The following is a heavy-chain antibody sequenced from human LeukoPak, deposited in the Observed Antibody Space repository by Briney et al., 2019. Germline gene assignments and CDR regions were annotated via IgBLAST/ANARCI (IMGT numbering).Heavy chain of an antibody. V-gene: IGHV4-38-2*01. Sequence: SETLSLTCAVSGYSISSGYYWGWIRQPPGKGLEWIGSIYHSGSTYYNPSLKSRVAISVDTSKNQFSLKLSSVTAADTAVYYCARVTCSSTSCRKKYYYYYYGMDVWGKGTTVTASS. J-gene: IGHJ6*04. CDR2: IYHSGST. CDR1: GYSISSGYY. CDR3: ARVTCSSTSCRKKYYYYYYGMDV. D-gene: IGHD2-2*01.